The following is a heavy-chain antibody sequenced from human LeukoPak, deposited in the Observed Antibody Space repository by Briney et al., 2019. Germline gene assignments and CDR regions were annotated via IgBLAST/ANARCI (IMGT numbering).Heavy chain of an antibody. V-gene: IGHV3-21*01. CDR2: ISSRDNYK. CDR3: AKDGSLGYGNYFDN. J-gene: IGHJ4*02. D-gene: IGHD5-12*01. Sequence: GGSLRLSCAASGFDFSIYTMNWVRQAPGKGLEWVSSISSRDNYKYYADSMKGRFTISRNNVQNSLYLQLTSLRVEDTAVYYCAKDGSLGYGNYFDNWGQGTLVTVSS. CDR1: GFDFSIYT.